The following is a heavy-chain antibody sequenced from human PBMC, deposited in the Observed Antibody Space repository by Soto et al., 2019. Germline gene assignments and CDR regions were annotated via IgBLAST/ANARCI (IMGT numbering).Heavy chain of an antibody. Sequence: ASVKVSCKASGYTFTSYYMHWVRQAPGQGLEWMGIINPSGGSTSYAQKFQGRVTMTRDTSTSTVYMELSSLRSEDTAVCYCATPGEYTDAYDYWGQGTLVTVSS. V-gene: IGHV1-46*01. CDR2: INPSGGST. CDR1: GYTFTSYY. D-gene: IGHD2-2*02. CDR3: ATPGEYTDAYDY. J-gene: IGHJ4*02.